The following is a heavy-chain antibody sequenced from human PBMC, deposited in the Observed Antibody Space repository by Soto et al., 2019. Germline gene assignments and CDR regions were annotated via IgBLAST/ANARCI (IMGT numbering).Heavy chain of an antibody. J-gene: IGHJ4*02. CDR2: ISADSKGT. Sequence: GGSLRLSCAASENIFSTYNMNWIRQAPGKGLEWVSYISADSKGTYYAESVKGRFTISRDNAKNSLFLQMRSLRDEDTAVYYCARSTMTYYYDSSGYPAYFDYWGQGTLVTVSS. V-gene: IGHV3-48*02. CDR3: ARSTMTYYYDSSGYPAYFDY. D-gene: IGHD3-22*01. CDR1: ENIFSTYN.